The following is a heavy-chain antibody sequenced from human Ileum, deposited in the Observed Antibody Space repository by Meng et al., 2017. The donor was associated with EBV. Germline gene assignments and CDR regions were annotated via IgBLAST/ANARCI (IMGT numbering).Heavy chain of an antibody. J-gene: IGHJ5*02. CDR1: GDSVSSDKTA. CDR3: ATSRIAKFDR. Sequence: SGPCLCQPSQSLSLSFVISGDSVSSDKTAWNWIRQSPSRGLEWLGRTYRRSRWYYDYALSVKSRINISPDTSKNQVSLQLNSVTDEDTGIYYCATSRIAKFDRWGQGTLVTVSS. V-gene: IGHV6-1*01. CDR2: TYRRSRWYY.